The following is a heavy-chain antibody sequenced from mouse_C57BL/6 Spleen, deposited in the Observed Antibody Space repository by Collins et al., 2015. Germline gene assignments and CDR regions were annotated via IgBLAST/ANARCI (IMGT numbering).Heavy chain of an antibody. D-gene: IGHD1-1*01. Sequence: EVQLQQSGPELEKPGASVKISCKASDYSFTGYNMNWVKESNGKSLEWIGEIDPYYGGTSYKQKFKGKATLTVDKSSSTAYMQLKSLTSEDSAVYYCARSRGYYGLDYWGQGTTLTVSS. J-gene: IGHJ2*01. CDR3: ARSRGYYGLDY. CDR2: IDPYYGGT. CDR1: DYSFTGYN. V-gene: IGHV1-39*01.